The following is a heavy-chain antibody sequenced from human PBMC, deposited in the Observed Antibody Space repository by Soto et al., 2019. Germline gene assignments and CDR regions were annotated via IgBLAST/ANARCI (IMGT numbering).Heavy chain of an antibody. CDR2: ISSSSSVI. CDR3: ARDLSWGSNWYYYMDV. V-gene: IGHV3-48*01. Sequence: PGGSLRLSRANSGFILSDCAMNWVRQAPGKGLEWVSYISSSSSVIDYADSVKGRFTVSRDNARNSLYLQMNSLRAEDTAVYYCARDLSWGSNWYYYMDVWGKGTTVTVSS. J-gene: IGHJ6*03. D-gene: IGHD7-27*01. CDR1: GFILSDCA.